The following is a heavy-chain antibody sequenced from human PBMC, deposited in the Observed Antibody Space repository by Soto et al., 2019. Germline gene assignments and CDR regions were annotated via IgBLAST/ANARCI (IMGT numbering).Heavy chain of an antibody. CDR3: AADLPYCTNGVCYTGFDY. D-gene: IGHD2-8*01. CDR1: GFTFTSSA. Sequence: ASVKVSCKASGFTFTSSAMQWVRQARGQRLEWIGWIVVGSGNTNYAQKFQERVTITRDMSTSTAYMELSSLRSEDTAVYYCAADLPYCTNGVCYTGFDYWGQGTLVTVSS. CDR2: IVVGSGNT. J-gene: IGHJ4*02. V-gene: IGHV1-58*02.